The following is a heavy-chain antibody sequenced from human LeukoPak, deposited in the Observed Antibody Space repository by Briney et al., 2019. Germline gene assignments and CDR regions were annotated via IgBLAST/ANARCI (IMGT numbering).Heavy chain of an antibody. V-gene: IGHV4-39*07. Sequence: SETLSLTCTVSGGSISSSSYYWGWIRQPPGKGLEWIGSIYYSGGTYYNPSLKSRVTISVDTSKNQFSLKLSSVTAADTAVYYCARDSSEGGTYYYGSGRGFDYWGQGTLVTVSS. D-gene: IGHD3-10*01. CDR3: ARDSSEGGTYYYGSGRGFDY. J-gene: IGHJ4*02. CDR2: IYYSGGT. CDR1: GGSISSSSYY.